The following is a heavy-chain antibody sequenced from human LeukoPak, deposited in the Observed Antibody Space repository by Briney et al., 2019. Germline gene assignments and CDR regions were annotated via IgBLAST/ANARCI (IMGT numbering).Heavy chain of an antibody. CDR1: GYTFTGYY. D-gene: IGHD2-2*01. CDR2: INPNSGGT. V-gene: IGHV1-2*02. CDR3: ARGDGVCSSTSCYAGYYYYYMDV. J-gene: IGHJ6*03. Sequence: GASVKVSCKASGYTFTGYYMHWVRQAPGQGLEWMGWINPNSGGTNYAQKFQGRVTMTRDTSISTAYMELSRLRSDDTAVYYCARGDGVCSSTSCYAGYYYYYMDVWGKGTTVTVSS.